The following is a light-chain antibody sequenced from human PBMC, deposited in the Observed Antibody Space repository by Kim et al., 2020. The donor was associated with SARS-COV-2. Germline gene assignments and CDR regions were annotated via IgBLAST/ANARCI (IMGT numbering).Light chain of an antibody. CDR1: HDINIF. CDR2: DAS. J-gene: IGKJ4*01. V-gene: IGKV1-33*01. CDR3: QQFDTLPLT. Sequence: ASVGDRVTIPCRASHDINIFLNWFQQKPGEAPKLLISDASSLETGLPSRFSGSGSGTYFTFTISSLQPGDVATYYCQQFDTLPLTFGGGTKVDIK.